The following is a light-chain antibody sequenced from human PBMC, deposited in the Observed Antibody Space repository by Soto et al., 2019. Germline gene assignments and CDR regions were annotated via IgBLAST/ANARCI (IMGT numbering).Light chain of an antibody. CDR2: GAS. V-gene: IGKV1-12*01. Sequence: DIQMTQSPSSVSASVGDRVTITCRASQDIGSWLAWYQQKPGKAPDLLIYGASSLQSGVPSRFYGSGSGTDFTLTISSMQPEDFATYYCQQGGSLPITSGQGTRLEI. J-gene: IGKJ5*01. CDR1: QDIGSW. CDR3: QQGGSLPIT.